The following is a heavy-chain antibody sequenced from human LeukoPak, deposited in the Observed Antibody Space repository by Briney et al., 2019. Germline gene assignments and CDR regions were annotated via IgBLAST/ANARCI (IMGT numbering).Heavy chain of an antibody. CDR3: AKDFRIGYSAHFDY. D-gene: IGHD2-21*01. V-gene: IGHV3-23*01. CDR1: GFTFRSHA. J-gene: IGHJ4*02. Sequence: GGSLRLSCVGPGFTFRSHAMSWVRQAPEKGLEFVSGIYENGGTTYYADSVKGRFSISRDNSKNTLYLQMDSLRGEDTAVYYCAKDFRIGYSAHFDYWGQRALVTVSS. CDR2: IYENGGTT.